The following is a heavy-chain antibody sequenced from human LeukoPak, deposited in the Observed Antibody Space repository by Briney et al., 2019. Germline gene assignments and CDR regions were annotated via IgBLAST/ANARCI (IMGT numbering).Heavy chain of an antibody. J-gene: IGHJ4*02. D-gene: IGHD2-15*01. CDR3: ARRYCSGGSCHLDY. V-gene: IGHV3-74*01. CDR2: INSGGSSA. CDR1: GFTFSSYW. Sequence: GGSLRLSCAASGFTFSSYWMHWVRQAPGKGLVWVSRINSGGSSASYADSVKGRFTISRDNAKNTLYLQMNSLRAEDTAVYYCARRYCSGGSCHLDYWGQGTLVTVSS.